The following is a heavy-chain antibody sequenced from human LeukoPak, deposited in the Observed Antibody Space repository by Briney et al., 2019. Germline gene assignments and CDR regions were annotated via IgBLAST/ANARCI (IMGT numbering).Heavy chain of an antibody. CDR2: ISYDGSNK. CDR1: GFTFSSYG. Sequence: PGRSLRLSCAASGFTFSSYGMHWVRQAPGKGLEWVAVISYDGSNKYYADSVKGRFTVSRDNSKNTLHLQMYNLRVEDTAVYYCAKDRAPGIAVAGSKFGFDYWGQGSLVTVSS. D-gene: IGHD6-19*01. V-gene: IGHV3-33*05. J-gene: IGHJ4*02. CDR3: AKDRAPGIAVAGSKFGFDY.